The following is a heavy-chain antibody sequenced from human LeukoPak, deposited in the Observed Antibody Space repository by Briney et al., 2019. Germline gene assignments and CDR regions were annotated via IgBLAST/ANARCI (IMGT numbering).Heavy chain of an antibody. CDR3: AKSGPYYDFWSGLGSYYYYMDV. D-gene: IGHD3-3*01. Sequence: GGSLRLSCAASGFTFSSYAMSWVRQAPGKGLEWVSAISGSGGSTYYADSVKGRFTISRDNSKNTLYLQMNSLRAEDTAVYYCAKSGPYYDFWSGLGSYYYYMDVWGKGTTVTVSS. CDR1: GFTFSSYA. J-gene: IGHJ6*03. CDR2: ISGSGGST. V-gene: IGHV3-23*01.